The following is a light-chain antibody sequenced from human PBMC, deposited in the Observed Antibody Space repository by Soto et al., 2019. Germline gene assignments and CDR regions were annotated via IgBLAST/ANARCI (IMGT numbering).Light chain of an antibody. CDR1: QGLAYSDGNTY. CDR2: KVS. CDR3: MQGTHWPPYT. Sequence: DVVMTQSPLSLPVTLGQPASSSYRSSQGLAYSDGNTYLNWFQQRPGQSPRRLIYKVSNRDSGVPDRFSGSGSGTDFTLKISRVEAEDVGVYYCMQGTHWPPYTFGQGTKLEIK. V-gene: IGKV2-30*01. J-gene: IGKJ2*01.